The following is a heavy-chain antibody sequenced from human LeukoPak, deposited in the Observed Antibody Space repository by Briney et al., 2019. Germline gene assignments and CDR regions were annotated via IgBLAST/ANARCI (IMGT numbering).Heavy chain of an antibody. CDR2: IYTSGST. V-gene: IGHV4-4*07. CDR3: ARGGQWLVPNWFDP. CDR1: GGSISSYY. Sequence: SETLSLTCTVPGGSISSYYWSWIRQPAGKGLEWIGRIYTSGSTNYNPSLKSRVTMSVDTSKNQFSLKLSSVTAADTAVYYCARGGQWLVPNWFDPWGQGTLVTVSS. J-gene: IGHJ5*02. D-gene: IGHD6-19*01.